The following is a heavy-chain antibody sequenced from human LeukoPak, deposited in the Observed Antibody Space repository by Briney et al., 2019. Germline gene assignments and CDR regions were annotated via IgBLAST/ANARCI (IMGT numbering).Heavy chain of an antibody. J-gene: IGHJ2*01. CDR2: IYYSGGT. CDR1: GDSISSYY. Sequence: KPSETLSLTCTVSGDSISSYYWSWIRQPPGKGLEWIGYIYYSGGTNYNPSLKSRVTISVDTSRNQFSLKLISLTAADTAVYYCARVPVQDWYFDLWGRGTLVTVSS. CDR3: ARVPVQDWYFDL. V-gene: IGHV4-59*01.